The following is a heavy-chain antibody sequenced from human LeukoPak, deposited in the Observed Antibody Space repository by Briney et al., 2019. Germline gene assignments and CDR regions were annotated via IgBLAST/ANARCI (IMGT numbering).Heavy chain of an antibody. D-gene: IGHD6-6*01. CDR1: GFTFNSYG. J-gene: IGHJ4*02. Sequence: PGRSLTLSCAASGFTFNSYGFHWVRQAPGKGLEWVAVIWYDGSKEYYADSVKGRFTISRDNSKNTLYLQMNSLRAEDTAVYHCARSRSGSSSGVGDQFDFWGQGTLVTVSS. CDR2: IWYDGSKE. V-gene: IGHV3-33*01. CDR3: ARSRSGSSSGVGDQFDF.